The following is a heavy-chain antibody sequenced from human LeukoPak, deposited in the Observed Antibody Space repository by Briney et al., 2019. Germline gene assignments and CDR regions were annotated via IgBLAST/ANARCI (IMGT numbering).Heavy chain of an antibody. D-gene: IGHD4-23*01. CDR2: IYYSGST. J-gene: IGHJ4*02. Sequence: SETLSLTCTVSGGSISSYYWSWIRQPPGKGLEWIGYIYYSGSTNYNPSLKSRVTISVDTSKNQFSLKLSSVTAADTAVYYCARHDYGGNSFDHWGQGTLVTVSS. CDR1: GGSISSYY. V-gene: IGHV4-59*08. CDR3: ARHDYGGNSFDH.